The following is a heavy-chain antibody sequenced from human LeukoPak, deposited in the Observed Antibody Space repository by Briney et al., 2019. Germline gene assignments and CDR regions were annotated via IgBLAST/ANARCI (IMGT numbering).Heavy chain of an antibody. CDR1: GGTFSSYA. D-gene: IGHD2-2*01. J-gene: IGHJ6*03. V-gene: IGHV1-69*05. CDR2: IIPIFGTA. CDR3: ADCSSTSCYYYYYMDV. Sequence: SVKVSCKASGGTFSSYALSWVRQAPGQGLEWMGRIIPIFGTANYAQKFQGRVTITTDESTSTAYMELSSLRSEDTAVYYCADCSSTSCYYYYYMDVWGKGTTVTVSS.